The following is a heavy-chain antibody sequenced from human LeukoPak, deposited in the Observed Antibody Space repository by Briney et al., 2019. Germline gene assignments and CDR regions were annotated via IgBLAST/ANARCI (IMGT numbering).Heavy chain of an antibody. CDR2: ISYDGSNK. CDR1: GFTFSSYG. D-gene: IGHD1-26*01. CDR3: AKGSYYPDP. V-gene: IGHV3-30*18. J-gene: IGHJ5*02. Sequence: GGSLRLSCAASGFTFSSYGMHWVRQAPGKGLEWVAVISYDGSNKYYADSVKGRFTISRDNSKNTLYLQMNSLRAEDTAVYYCAKGSYYPDPWGQGTLVTVSS.